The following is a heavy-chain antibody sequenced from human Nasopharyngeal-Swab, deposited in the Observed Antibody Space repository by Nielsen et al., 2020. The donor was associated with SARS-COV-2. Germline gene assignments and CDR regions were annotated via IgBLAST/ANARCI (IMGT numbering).Heavy chain of an antibody. D-gene: IGHD5-12*01. CDR2: IYYSGST. J-gene: IGHJ2*01. CDR3: ARHRRGGIVATPWYFDL. Sequence: SETLSLTCTVSGGSISSSSYYWGWIRQPPGKRLEWIGSIYYSGSTYYNPSLMSRVTISVDTSKNQFSLKLSSVTAADTAVYYCARHRRGGIVATPWYFDLWGRGTLVTVSS. V-gene: IGHV4-39*01. CDR1: GGSISSSSYY.